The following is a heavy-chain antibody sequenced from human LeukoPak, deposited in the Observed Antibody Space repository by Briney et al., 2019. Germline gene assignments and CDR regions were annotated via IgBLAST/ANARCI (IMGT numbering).Heavy chain of an antibody. CDR1: GFTFSSYA. V-gene: IGHV3-23*01. J-gene: IGHJ5*02. D-gene: IGHD2-2*01. CDR3: AKDSFPFIPAAENWFDP. Sequence: QPGGSLRLSCAASGFTFSSYAMSWVRQAPGKGLEWVSAISGSGGSTYYADSVKGRFTIYRDNSKNTLYLQMNSLRAEDTAVYYCAKDSFPFIPAAENWFDPWRQGTLVTVSS. CDR2: ISGSGGST.